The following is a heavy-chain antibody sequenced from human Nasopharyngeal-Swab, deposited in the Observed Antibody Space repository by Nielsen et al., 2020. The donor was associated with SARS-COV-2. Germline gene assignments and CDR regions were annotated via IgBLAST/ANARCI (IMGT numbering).Heavy chain of an antibody. D-gene: IGHD3-22*01. V-gene: IGHV1-69*06. Sequence: SVKVSCKASGGTFSSYAISWVRQAPGQGLEWMGGIIPIFGTANYAQKFQGRVTITADKSTSTAYMELSSLRSEDTAVYYCATDPPYDSSGYQDAFDIWGQGTMVTVSS. J-gene: IGHJ3*02. CDR1: GGTFSSYA. CDR3: ATDPPYDSSGYQDAFDI. CDR2: IIPIFGTA.